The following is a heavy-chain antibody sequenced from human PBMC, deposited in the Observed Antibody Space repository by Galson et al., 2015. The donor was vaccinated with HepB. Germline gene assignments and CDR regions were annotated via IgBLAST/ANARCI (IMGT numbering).Heavy chain of an antibody. D-gene: IGHD6-13*01. J-gene: IGHJ4*02. V-gene: IGHV3-73*01. Sequence: SLRLSCAASGFTFSGSAIHWVRQASGKGPGWVGRIRSKANNYATSYVPSLKGRFTISRDDSKNMAYLHMKSLKTEDTAVYYCTRLGDFSGYSSRWGQGTLVTVSS. CDR2: IRSKANNYAT. CDR1: GFTFSGSA. CDR3: TRLGDFSGYSSR.